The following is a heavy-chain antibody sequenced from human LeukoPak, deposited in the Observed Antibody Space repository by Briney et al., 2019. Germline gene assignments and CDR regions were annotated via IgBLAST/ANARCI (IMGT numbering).Heavy chain of an antibody. D-gene: IGHD6-6*01. CDR3: ARDQRVTGRPDIDY. Sequence: SGGSLRLSCAASGFTFRNHWMHWVRQTPGKGLVWDSRISSDGSSTTYADSVKGRFTISRDNAKNTLYLQMNNLRAEDTAMYYCARDQRVTGRPDIDYWGQGTLVIVSS. J-gene: IGHJ4*02. V-gene: IGHV3-74*03. CDR1: GFTFRNHW. CDR2: ISSDGSST.